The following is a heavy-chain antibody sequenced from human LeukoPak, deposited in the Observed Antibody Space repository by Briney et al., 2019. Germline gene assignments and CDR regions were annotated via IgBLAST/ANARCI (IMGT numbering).Heavy chain of an antibody. D-gene: IGHD2-8*01. V-gene: IGHV2-5*01. Sequence: SGPTLAKPTQTLTLTCTFSDFSLTTSGVSVGWIRQPPRKALEWRALIYLNDNQRYSPSLKTRLIITKDTPKNQVDLPLTNFHPVDTGTYFCAHTKLYVYVSRSFRSHDAYDYWGQGTMVTVSS. CDR1: DFSLTTSGVS. CDR3: AHTKLYVYVSRSFRSHDAYDY. CDR2: IYLNDNQ. J-gene: IGHJ3*01.